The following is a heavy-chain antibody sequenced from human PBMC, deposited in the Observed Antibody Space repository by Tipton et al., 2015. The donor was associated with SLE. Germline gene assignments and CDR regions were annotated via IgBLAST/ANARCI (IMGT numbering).Heavy chain of an antibody. V-gene: IGHV4-61*09. CDR2: IYTSGST. Sequence: TLSLTCTVSGGSISSGSYYWSWIRQPAGKGLEWIGHIYTSGSTNYNPSLKSRVTISVDTSKNQFSLKLSSVTAADTAVYYCARTYSSSSPFDYWGQGTLVTVSS. CDR3: ARTYSSSSPFDY. D-gene: IGHD6-6*01. CDR1: GGSISSGSYY. J-gene: IGHJ4*02.